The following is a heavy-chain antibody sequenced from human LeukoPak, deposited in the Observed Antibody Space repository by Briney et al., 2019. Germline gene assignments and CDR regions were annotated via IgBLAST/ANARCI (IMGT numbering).Heavy chain of an antibody. Sequence: KASGTLSLTCTVSGGSISSSNWWSWVRQSPGKGLEWIGEIYHSGNTNYNPSLKSRVTISVDKSKKQFSLKLSSVTAADTAVYYCARGIAAAATLDYWGQGTLVTVSS. CDR2: IYHSGNT. D-gene: IGHD6-13*01. J-gene: IGHJ4*02. CDR1: GGSISSSNW. V-gene: IGHV4-4*02. CDR3: ARGIAAAATLDY.